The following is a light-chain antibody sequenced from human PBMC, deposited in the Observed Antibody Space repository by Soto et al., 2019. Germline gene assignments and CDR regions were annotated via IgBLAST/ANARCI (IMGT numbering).Light chain of an antibody. V-gene: IGLV8-61*01. CDR2: NTN. CDR1: SGSVSTSYY. Sequence: QTVVTQEPSLSVSPGGTVTLTCGLSSGSVSTSYYPSWYQPTPGQAPRTLIYNTNSRSSGVPDRFSGSILGNKAALTITGAQADDESDYYCVLYMGSGSVVFGGGTKLTVL. J-gene: IGLJ2*01. CDR3: VLYMGSGSVV.